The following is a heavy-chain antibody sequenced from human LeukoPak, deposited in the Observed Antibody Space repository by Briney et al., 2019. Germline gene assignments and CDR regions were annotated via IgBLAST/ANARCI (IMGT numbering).Heavy chain of an antibody. J-gene: IGHJ4*02. CDR3: AKDLRGGSGWYPVGY. V-gene: IGHV3-30*04. CDR2: ISYDGSNK. D-gene: IGHD6-19*01. CDR1: GFTFSNYA. Sequence: PGRSLRLSCAASGFTFSNYAMHWVRQAPGKGLEWVTVISYDGSNKYYADSVKGRFTISRDNSKNTLYLQMNSLRAEDTAVYYCAKDLRGGSGWYPVGYWGQGTLVTVSS.